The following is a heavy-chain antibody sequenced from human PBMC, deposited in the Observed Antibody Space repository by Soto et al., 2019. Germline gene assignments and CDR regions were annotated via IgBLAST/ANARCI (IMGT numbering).Heavy chain of an antibody. J-gene: IGHJ4*02. Sequence: PGGSLRLSCAASGFTFSSYGMHWVRQAPGKGLEWVAVIWYDGSNKYYADSVKGRFTISRDNSKNTLYLQMNSLRAEDTAVYYCARDPGIYEWFYNYFDYWGQGTLVTVSS. D-gene: IGHD3-3*01. V-gene: IGHV3-33*01. CDR1: GFTFSSYG. CDR2: IWYDGSNK. CDR3: ARDPGIYEWFYNYFDY.